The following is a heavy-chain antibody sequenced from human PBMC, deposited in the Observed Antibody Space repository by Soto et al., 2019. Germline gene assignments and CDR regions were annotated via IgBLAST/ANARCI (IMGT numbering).Heavy chain of an antibody. Sequence: SLRLSCAASGFTFSSYAMHWVRQVPGKGLEWVAVISYDGSNKYYADSVKGRFTISRDNSKNTLYLQMNSLRAEDTAVYYCAREKAVSSSWSIYYYYYGMDVWGQGTTVTVSS. J-gene: IGHJ6*02. CDR3: AREKAVSSSWSIYYYYYGMDV. CDR1: GFTFSSYA. CDR2: ISYDGSNK. D-gene: IGHD6-13*01. V-gene: IGHV3-30-3*01.